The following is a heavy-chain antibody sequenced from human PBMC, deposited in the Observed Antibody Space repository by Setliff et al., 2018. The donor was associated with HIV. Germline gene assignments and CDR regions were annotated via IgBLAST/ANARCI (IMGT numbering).Heavy chain of an antibody. V-gene: IGHV4-59*08. CDR2: LYYSGST. D-gene: IGHD3-16*02. J-gene: IGHJ4*02. Sequence: SETLSLTCTVSGGSVSSYHWTWIRQPPGKGLEWIGYLYYSGSTYYNPSLKSRVTISIDTSKKQLSLKLSSVTAADTAVYHCARRVILSYGYYFDYWGQGTLVTVSS. CDR3: ARRVILSYGYYFDY. CDR1: GGSVSSYH.